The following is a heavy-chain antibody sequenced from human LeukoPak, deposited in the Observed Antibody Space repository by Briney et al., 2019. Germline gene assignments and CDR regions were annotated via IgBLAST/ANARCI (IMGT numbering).Heavy chain of an antibody. D-gene: IGHD2-15*01. V-gene: IGHV1-69*13. CDR1: GGTFTSHA. CDR2: IIPIFGTA. J-gene: IGHJ3*02. Sequence: GASVKVSCKASGGTFTSHAISWVRQAPGQGLEWMGGIIPIFGTANYAQKFQGRVTITADESTSTAYMELSSLRSEDTAVYYCARVFSYCSGGSCYSDAFDIWGQGTMVTVSS. CDR3: ARVFSYCSGGSCYSDAFDI.